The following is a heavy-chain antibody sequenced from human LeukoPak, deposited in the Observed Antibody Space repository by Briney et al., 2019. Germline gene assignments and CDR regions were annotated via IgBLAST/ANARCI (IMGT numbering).Heavy chain of an antibody. CDR2: INHSGST. V-gene: IGHV4-34*01. Sequence: SETLSLTCAVYGGSFSGYYWSWIRQPPGKGLEWIGEINHSGSTNYNPSLKSRVTISVDTSKNQFSLKLSSVTAADTAVYYCARDAPHDYGDYRPFDPWGQGTLVTVSS. CDR1: GGSFSGYY. J-gene: IGHJ5*02. CDR3: ARDAPHDYGDYRPFDP. D-gene: IGHD4-17*01.